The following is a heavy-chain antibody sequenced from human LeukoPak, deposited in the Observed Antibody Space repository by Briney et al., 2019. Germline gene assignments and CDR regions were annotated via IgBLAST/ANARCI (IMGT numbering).Heavy chain of an antibody. D-gene: IGHD2-2*01. V-gene: IGHV3-21*01. CDR2: ISSSSSYI. CDR3: ARDFGSTRDDY. CDR1: GFTSSSYS. Sequence: GGSLRLSCAASGFTSSSYSMNWVRQAPGKGLEWVSSISSSSSYIYYADSVKSRFTVSRDNAKNSLYLQMNSLRAEDTAVYYCARDFGSTRDDYWGQGTLVTVSS. J-gene: IGHJ4*02.